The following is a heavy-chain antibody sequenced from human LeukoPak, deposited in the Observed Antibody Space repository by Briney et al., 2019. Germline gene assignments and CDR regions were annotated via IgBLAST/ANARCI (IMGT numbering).Heavy chain of an antibody. V-gene: IGHV1-2*02. Sequence: VSVKVSCKASGYTFTGYYMHWVRQAPGQGLEWMGWINPNSGGTNYAQKFQGRVTMTRDTSISTAYMELSRLRSDDTAVYYCARGVGIAAAGSYFDYWGQGTLVTVSS. D-gene: IGHD6-13*01. CDR1: GYTFTGYY. CDR3: ARGVGIAAAGSYFDY. CDR2: INPNSGGT. J-gene: IGHJ4*02.